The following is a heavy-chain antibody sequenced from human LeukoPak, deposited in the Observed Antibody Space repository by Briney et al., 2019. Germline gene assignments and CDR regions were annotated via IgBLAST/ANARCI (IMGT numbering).Heavy chain of an antibody. J-gene: IGHJ5*02. D-gene: IGHD6-13*01. Sequence: PSETLSLTCTVSGGSISSGGYYWSWLRQHPGRGLEWIGYIYYSGSTYYNPSLKSRVTISVDTSKNQFSLKLSSVTAADTAVYYCARVERLIAAAGYNWFDPWGQGTLVTVSS. CDR1: GGSISSGGYY. CDR2: IYYSGST. V-gene: IGHV4-31*03. CDR3: ARVERLIAAAGYNWFDP.